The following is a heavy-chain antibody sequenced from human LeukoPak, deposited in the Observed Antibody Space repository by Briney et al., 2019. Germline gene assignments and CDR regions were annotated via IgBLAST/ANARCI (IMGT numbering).Heavy chain of an antibody. D-gene: IGHD3-10*01. CDR3: ARVRSSYNVNYYYYGMDV. Sequence: PGGSLRLSCAASGFTFDDYSMHWVRQAPGKGLERVSLISWDGGSTYYADSVKGRFTISRDNSKNSLFLQMNSLRVEDTAVYYCARVRSSYNVNYYYYGMDVWGPGTTVTVSS. CDR2: ISWDGGST. J-gene: IGHJ6*02. V-gene: IGHV3-43*01. CDR1: GFTFDDYS.